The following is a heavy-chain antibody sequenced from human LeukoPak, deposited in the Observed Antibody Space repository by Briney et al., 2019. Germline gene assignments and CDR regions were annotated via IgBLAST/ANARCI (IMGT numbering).Heavy chain of an antibody. J-gene: IGHJ4*02. CDR3: ARGRLAGYSSSSDFDY. CDR2: ISSSSSYI. D-gene: IGHD6-13*01. Sequence: GGSLRLSCAASGLTFSSYSVNWVCQAPGKALEWVSCISSSSSYIYYADSVKGRFTISRDNANNSLYLQMNSLKAEDTAVYYCARGRLAGYSSSSDFDYWGQGTQVTVSS. CDR1: GLTFSSYS. V-gene: IGHV3-21*01.